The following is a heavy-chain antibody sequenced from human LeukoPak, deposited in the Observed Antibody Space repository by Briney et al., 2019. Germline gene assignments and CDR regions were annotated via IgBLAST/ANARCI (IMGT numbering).Heavy chain of an antibody. CDR2: INSDGSST. Sequence: PGGSLRLSCAASGFTFSSYWMYWVRQAPGKGLVWVSRINSDGSSTSYADSVKGRFTISRDNAKNTLYLQMNSLRAEDTAVYYCASPSGSYLGYYGMDVWGQGTTVTVSS. D-gene: IGHD1-26*01. V-gene: IGHV3-74*01. CDR3: ASPSGSYLGYYGMDV. CDR1: GFTFSSYW. J-gene: IGHJ6*02.